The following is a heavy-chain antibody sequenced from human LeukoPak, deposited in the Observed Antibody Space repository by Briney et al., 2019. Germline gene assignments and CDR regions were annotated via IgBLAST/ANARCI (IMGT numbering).Heavy chain of an antibody. D-gene: IGHD4-11*01. CDR2: IYYSGST. J-gene: IGHJ4*02. CDR1: GGSFSGYY. Sequence: KPPETLSLTCAVYGGSFSGYYWSWIRQPPGKGLEWIGYIYYSGSTNYNPSLKSRVTISVDTSKNQFSLKVNSVTAADSAVYYCARGPNDGDHSFDYWGRGTLVIVSS. V-gene: IGHV4-59*12. CDR3: ARGPNDGDHSFDY.